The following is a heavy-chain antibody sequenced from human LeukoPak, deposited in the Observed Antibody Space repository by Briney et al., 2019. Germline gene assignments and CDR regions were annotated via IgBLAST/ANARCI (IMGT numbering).Heavy chain of an antibody. V-gene: IGHV3-7*01. CDR2: IKQDGSEK. J-gene: IGHJ4*02. Sequence: GGSLRLSCAASGFTFSSYAMSWVRQAPGKGLEWVANIKQDGSEKYYVDSVKGRFTISRDNAKNSLYLQMNSLRAEDTAVYYCARVGSKWELFDYWGQGTLVTVSS. D-gene: IGHD1-26*01. CDR3: ARVGSKWELFDY. CDR1: GFTFSSYA.